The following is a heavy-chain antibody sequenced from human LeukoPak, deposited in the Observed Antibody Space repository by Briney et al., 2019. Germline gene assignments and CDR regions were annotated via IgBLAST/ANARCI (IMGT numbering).Heavy chain of an antibody. V-gene: IGHV3-48*01. D-gene: IGHD1-26*01. Sequence: PGGSLRLSCAASGFTFSSYSMNWVRQAPGKGLEWVSYISSSSSTIYYADSVKGRFTISRDNSKNTLYLQMNSLRAEDTAVYYCAKVYSLLRWELYYYYGMDVWGQGTTVTVSS. J-gene: IGHJ6*02. CDR2: ISSSSSTI. CDR3: AKVYSLLRWELYYYYGMDV. CDR1: GFTFSSYS.